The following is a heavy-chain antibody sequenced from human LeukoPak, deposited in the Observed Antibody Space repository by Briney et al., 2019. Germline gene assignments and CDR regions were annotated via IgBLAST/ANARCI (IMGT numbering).Heavy chain of an antibody. V-gene: IGHV3-23*01. CDR1: GFTFSSYA. CDR2: ISGSGGST. Sequence: GGSLRLSCAASGFTFSSYAMRWVRQAPGKGLEWVSAISGSGGSTYYADSVKGRFTISRDNSKNTLYLQMNSLRAEDTAVYYCAKSAGGQLLYEGGVSWFDPWGQGTLVTVSS. D-gene: IGHD2-2*02. CDR3: AKSAGGQLLYEGGVSWFDP. J-gene: IGHJ5*02.